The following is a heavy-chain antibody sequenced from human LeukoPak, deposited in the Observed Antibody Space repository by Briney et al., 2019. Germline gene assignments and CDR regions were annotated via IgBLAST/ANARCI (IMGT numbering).Heavy chain of an antibody. CDR3: ARGSWSAADTNIDY. Sequence: GSLRLSCAASGFTFSSYEMNWVRQAPGKGLEWVSYISSGGNTRYYADSVKGRFTISRDNAKNTLYLQMNTLRVEDTAVYYCARGSWSAADTNIDYWGQGTLVTVSS. CDR1: GFTFSSYE. D-gene: IGHD6-13*01. J-gene: IGHJ4*02. CDR2: ISSGGNTR. V-gene: IGHV3-48*03.